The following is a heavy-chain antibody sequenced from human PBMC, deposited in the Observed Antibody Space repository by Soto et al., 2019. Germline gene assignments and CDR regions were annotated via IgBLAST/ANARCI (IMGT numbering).Heavy chain of an antibody. CDR3: ARAPRSGDCFDY. Sequence: PSETLSLTCTVSSGSMSRYYWAWIRQPPGKGLEWIGYIYSGGSTFYNPSLQSRVTISVDTARNQFSLRLNSVTAADTAVYYCARAPRSGDCFDYWGQGTQVTVSS. CDR2: IYSGGST. CDR1: SGSMSRYY. V-gene: IGHV4-59*01. J-gene: IGHJ4*02. D-gene: IGHD1-26*01.